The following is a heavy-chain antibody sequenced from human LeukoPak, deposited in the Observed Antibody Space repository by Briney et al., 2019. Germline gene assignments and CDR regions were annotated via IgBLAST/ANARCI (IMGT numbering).Heavy chain of an antibody. CDR3: ARGGYYYDSSSLVDY. CDR2: IYYSGST. V-gene: IGHV4-61*01. J-gene: IGHJ4*02. D-gene: IGHD3-22*01. CDR1: GGSISSGSYC. Sequence: SQTLSLTCTVSGGSISSGSYCWSWIRQPPGKGLEWIGYIYYSGSTNYSPSLKSRVTISVDTSKNQFSLKLSSVTAADTAVYYCARGGYYYDSSSLVDYWGQGTLVTVSS.